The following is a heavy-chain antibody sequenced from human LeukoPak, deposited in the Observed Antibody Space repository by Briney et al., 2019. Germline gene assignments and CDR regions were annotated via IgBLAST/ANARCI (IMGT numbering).Heavy chain of an antibody. V-gene: IGHV1-58*01. CDR3: AASPDYHDSSGYSYYFDY. J-gene: IGHJ4*02. CDR2: IVVGSGNT. CDR1: GFTFTSSA. D-gene: IGHD3-22*01. Sequence: ASVKVSCKASGFTFTSSAVQWARQARGQRLEWIGWIVVGSGNTNYAQKFQERVTITRDMSTSTAYMELSSLRSEDTAVYYRAASPDYHDSSGYSYYFDYWGQGTLVTVSS.